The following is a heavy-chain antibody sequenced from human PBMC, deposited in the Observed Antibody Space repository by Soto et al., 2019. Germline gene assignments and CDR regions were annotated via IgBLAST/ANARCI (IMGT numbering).Heavy chain of an antibody. Sequence: SETLSLTCTVSGASMNNYYGSWVRQTPGNGLEWIGYMLSNGFSNYNSSLKSRVSISVDTSKNQFSLKLTSVTAADTAIYYCVRSGHIFGGVTWGLGTLVTVSS. V-gene: IGHV4-59*01. J-gene: IGHJ5*02. D-gene: IGHD3-16*01. CDR2: MLSNGFS. CDR1: GASMNNYY. CDR3: VRSGHIFGGVT.